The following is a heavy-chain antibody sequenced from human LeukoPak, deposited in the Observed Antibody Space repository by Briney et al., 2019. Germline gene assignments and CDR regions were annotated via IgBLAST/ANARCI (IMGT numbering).Heavy chain of an antibody. J-gene: IGHJ4*02. V-gene: IGHV3-23*01. Sequence: PGGSLRLSCAASGFTVSSNYMSWVRQAPGKGLEWVSAISGSGGSTYYADSVKGRFTISRDNSKNTLYLQMNSLRAEDTAVYYCAKARLRGYSYLVVYYFDYWGQGTLVTVSS. CDR1: GFTVSSNY. CDR2: ISGSGGST. D-gene: IGHD5-18*01. CDR3: AKARLRGYSYLVVYYFDY.